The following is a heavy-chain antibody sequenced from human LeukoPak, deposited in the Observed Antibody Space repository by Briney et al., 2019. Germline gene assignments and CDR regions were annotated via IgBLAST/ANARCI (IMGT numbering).Heavy chain of an antibody. V-gene: IGHV4-34*01. CDR3: ARHRDITIFGVDYFDY. CDR2: INHSGST. CDR1: GGSFSGYY. Sequence: PSETLSLTCAVYGGSFSGYYWSWIRQPPGKGLEWIGEINHSGSTNYNPSLKSRVTISVDTSKNQFSLKLSSVTAADTAVYYCARHRDITIFGVDYFDYWGQGTLVTVSS. D-gene: IGHD3-3*01. J-gene: IGHJ4*02.